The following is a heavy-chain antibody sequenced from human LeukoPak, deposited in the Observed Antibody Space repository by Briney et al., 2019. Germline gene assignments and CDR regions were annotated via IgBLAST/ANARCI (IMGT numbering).Heavy chain of an antibody. D-gene: IGHD3-9*01. CDR3: AREYYDILTGPLNY. CDR2: ISYDGSNK. Sequence: GGSLRLSCAASGLTFSSYAMHWVRQAPGKGLEWVAVISYDGSNKYYADSVKGRFTISRDNSKNTLYLQMNSLRAEDTAVYYCAREYYDILTGPLNYWGQGTLVTVSS. V-gene: IGHV3-30*04. J-gene: IGHJ4*02. CDR1: GLTFSSYA.